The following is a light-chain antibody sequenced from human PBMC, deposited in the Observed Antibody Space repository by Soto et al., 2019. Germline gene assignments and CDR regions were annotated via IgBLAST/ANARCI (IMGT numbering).Light chain of an antibody. CDR3: QQSYSTPWT. CDR1: QSISSY. Sequence: DIQMTQSPSSLSASVGDRVTITCRASQSISSYLNWYQQKPGKAPKLLIYAASSLQSGVPSRFSGSRSGKEFTLTISSLQPEEFATYYCQQSYSTPWTFGQGTKVEIK. V-gene: IGKV1-39*01. CDR2: AAS. J-gene: IGKJ1*01.